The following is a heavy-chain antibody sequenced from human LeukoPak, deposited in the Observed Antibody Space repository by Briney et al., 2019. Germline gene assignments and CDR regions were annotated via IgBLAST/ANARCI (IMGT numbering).Heavy chain of an antibody. CDR2: ITGSGGST. Sequence: GGSLRLSCAASGFTFSSYAMSWVRQAPGKGLEWVSGITGSGGSTYYADSVRGRFTISRDNSKNTLNLQTNRLRAEDSAVYYCAKSRSLEYSSSSDFWGQGTLVTVSS. CDR1: GFTFSSYA. CDR3: AKSRSLEYSSSSDF. D-gene: IGHD6-6*01. V-gene: IGHV3-23*01. J-gene: IGHJ4*02.